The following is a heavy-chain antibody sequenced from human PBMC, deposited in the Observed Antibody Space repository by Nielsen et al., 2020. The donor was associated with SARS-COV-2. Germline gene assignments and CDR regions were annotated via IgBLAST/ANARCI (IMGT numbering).Heavy chain of an antibody. D-gene: IGHD3-16*01. V-gene: IGHV4-30-4*01. CDR2: ISYSGST. J-gene: IGHJ4*02. Sequence: LRLSCTVSGGSISSGDYYWTWIRQPPGKGLEYIGYISYSGSTYYDPSLKSRVTISGDTSKNQFSLKLTSVTDADTAFYYCARGGSYFDFWGQGTLVTVSS. CDR3: ARGGSYFDF. CDR1: GGSISSGDYY.